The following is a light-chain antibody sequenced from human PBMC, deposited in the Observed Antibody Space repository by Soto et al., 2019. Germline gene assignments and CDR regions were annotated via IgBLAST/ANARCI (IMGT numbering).Light chain of an antibody. J-gene: IGKJ3*01. CDR3: QQYNNWPFT. Sequence: EIVMTQSPATLSVSPGERATLSCRASQSVSSNLAWYQQKPGQAPRLLIYGASTRATGIPARFSGSGSGTESTLTLRSLQSEDFAVYYCQQYNNWPFTFGPGTKVDIK. CDR1: QSVSSN. V-gene: IGKV3-15*01. CDR2: GAS.